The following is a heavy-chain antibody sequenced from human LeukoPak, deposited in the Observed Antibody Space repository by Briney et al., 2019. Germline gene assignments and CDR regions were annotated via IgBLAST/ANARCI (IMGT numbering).Heavy chain of an antibody. CDR1: GYTFTTYY. D-gene: IGHD2-21*02. CDR2: INPSGGST. J-gene: IGHJ4*02. CDR3: ARRCGGDCYALDY. Sequence: GASVKVSCKASGYTFTTYYMHWVRQAPGQGLEWRGIINPSGGSTSYAQKFQGRVTVTRDMSTSTAYMELRSLRSDDTAVYYCARRCGGDCYALDYWGQGTPVTVSS. V-gene: IGHV1-46*01.